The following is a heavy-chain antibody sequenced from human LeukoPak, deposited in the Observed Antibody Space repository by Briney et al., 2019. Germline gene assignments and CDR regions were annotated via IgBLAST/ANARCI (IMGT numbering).Heavy chain of an antibody. CDR1: GYTFTSYG. J-gene: IGHJ4*02. Sequence: ASVKVSCKASGYTFTSYGISWVRQAPGQGLERMGWISAYNDNTNYAQKLQGRVTMTTDTSTSTAYMELRSLRSDDTAVYYCARDGPHVDTAMVVGDYWGQGTLVTVSS. CDR2: ISAYNDNT. CDR3: ARDGPHVDTAMVVGDY. V-gene: IGHV1-18*01. D-gene: IGHD5-18*01.